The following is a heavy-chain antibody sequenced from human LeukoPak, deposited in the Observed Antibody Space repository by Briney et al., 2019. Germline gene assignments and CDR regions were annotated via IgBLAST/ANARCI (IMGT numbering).Heavy chain of an antibody. CDR2: IYYSGST. V-gene: IGHV4-39*07. CDR1: GGSISRYH. D-gene: IGHD7-27*01. CDR3: ARDLLGSLEN. J-gene: IGHJ4*02. Sequence: SETLSLTCSVSGGSISRYHWSWIRQPPGKGLEWIGSIYYSGSTYYNPSLKSRVTISVDTSKNQFSLKLSSVTAADTAVYYCARDLLGSLENWGQGTLVTVSS.